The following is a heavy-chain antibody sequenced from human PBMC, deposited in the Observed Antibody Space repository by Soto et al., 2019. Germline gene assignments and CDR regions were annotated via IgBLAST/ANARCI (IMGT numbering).Heavy chain of an antibody. D-gene: IGHD2-2*02. Sequence: SLTCTVSCGSISSYYWSWIRQSPGKGLEWIGYIYYSGSTNYNPSLKTRVTISIDTSKNHFSLKLNSVTAADTAVYYCAISPCRSASCYTPYYHGMDVWGQGTTVTVSS. J-gene: IGHJ6*02. CDR3: AISPCRSASCYTPYYHGMDV. V-gene: IGHV4-59*01. CDR2: IYYSGST. CDR1: CGSISSYY.